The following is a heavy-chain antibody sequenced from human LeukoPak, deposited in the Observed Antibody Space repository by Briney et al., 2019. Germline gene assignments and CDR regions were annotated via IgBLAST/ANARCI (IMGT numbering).Heavy chain of an antibody. CDR3: ARSSGTGAFSY. J-gene: IGHJ4*02. D-gene: IGHD6-25*01. CDR1: GDSISRSTYY. Sequence: SETLSLTCTVSGDSISRSTYYWAWIRQPPGKGLEWIGSVYYGRSPYFNPSLESRATISVDTSKNHFSLKMSSVTAADTAVYYCARSSGTGAFSYWGQGTLVTVSS. V-gene: IGHV4-39*02. CDR2: VYYGRSP.